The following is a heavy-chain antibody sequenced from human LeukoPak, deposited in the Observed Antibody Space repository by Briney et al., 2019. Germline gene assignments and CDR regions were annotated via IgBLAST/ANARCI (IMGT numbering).Heavy chain of an antibody. J-gene: IGHJ4*02. CDR2: VTGSGGDT. Sequence: TGGSLRLSCAASGFTFSNYAMSWVRQTPGKGLECVSVVTGSGGDTYYTGSVNGRFTISRDNSKNTLYLQMNSPRAEDTAVYYCARGGEYFDSNYYIKTFYFWGQGTLVTVSS. V-gene: IGHV3-23*01. D-gene: IGHD3-22*01. CDR3: ARGGEYFDSNYYIKTFYF. CDR1: GFTFSNYA.